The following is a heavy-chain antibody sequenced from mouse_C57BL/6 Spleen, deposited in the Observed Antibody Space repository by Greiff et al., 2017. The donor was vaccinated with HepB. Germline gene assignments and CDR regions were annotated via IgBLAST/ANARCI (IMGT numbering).Heavy chain of an antibody. CDR1: GYTFTDYN. D-gene: IGHD3-2*02. Sequence: VQLQQSGPELVKPGASVKIPCKASGYTFTDYNMDWVKQSHGKSLEWIGDINPNNGGTIYNQKFKGKATLTVAKSSSTAYMELRSLTSEDTAVYYCARDSSGYGFAYWGQGTLVTVSA. V-gene: IGHV1-18*01. J-gene: IGHJ3*01. CDR3: ARDSSGYGFAY. CDR2: INPNNGGT.